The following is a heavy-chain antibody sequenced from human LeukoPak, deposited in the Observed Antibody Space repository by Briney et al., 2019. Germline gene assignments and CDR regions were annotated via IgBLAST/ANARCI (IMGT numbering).Heavy chain of an antibody. V-gene: IGHV1-2*02. CDR2: INPNSGGT. CDR1: GYTLTELS. CDR3: ARVRSAARNFISRAFDI. D-gene: IGHD6-6*01. Sequence: ASVKVSCKVSGYTLTELSMHWVRQAPGQGLEWMGWINPNSGGTNYAQKFQGRVTMTRDTSISTAYMELSRLRSDDTAVYYCARVRSAARNFISRAFDIWGQGTMVTVSS. J-gene: IGHJ3*02.